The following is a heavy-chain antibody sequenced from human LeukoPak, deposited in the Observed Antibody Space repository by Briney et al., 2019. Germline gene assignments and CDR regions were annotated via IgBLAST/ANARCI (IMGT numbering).Heavy chain of an antibody. CDR2: IYYSGST. D-gene: IGHD1-26*01. V-gene: IGHV4-59*01. CDR1: GGSISSYY. Sequence: SETLSLTCTVFGGSISSYYWSWIRQPPGKGLEWIGYIYYSGSTNYNPSLKSRVTISVDTSRNQFSLKLSSVTAADTAVYYCARGDSGSYHLAALDYWGQGTLVTVSS. CDR3: ARGDSGSYHLAALDY. J-gene: IGHJ4*02.